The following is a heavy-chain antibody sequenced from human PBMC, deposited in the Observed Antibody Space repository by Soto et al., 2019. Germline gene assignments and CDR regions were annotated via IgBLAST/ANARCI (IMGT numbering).Heavy chain of an antibody. CDR3: ARESTIFGVGRDYGMDV. J-gene: IGHJ6*02. CDR1: GYTFTSYG. Sequence: QVQLVQSGAEVKKPGASVKVSCKASGYTFTSYGISWVRQAPGQGLEWMGWISAYNGNTNYAQKLQGRVTMITDTSTSTAYMELRSLRSDDTAVYYCARESTIFGVGRDYGMDVWGQGTTVTVSS. CDR2: ISAYNGNT. V-gene: IGHV1-18*01. D-gene: IGHD3-3*01.